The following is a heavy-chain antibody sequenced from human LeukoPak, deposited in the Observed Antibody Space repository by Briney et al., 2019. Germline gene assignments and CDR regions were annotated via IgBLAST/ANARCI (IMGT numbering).Heavy chain of an antibody. J-gene: IGHJ4*02. V-gene: IGHV3-21*01. D-gene: IGHD6-19*01. CDR3: ARESTGYSSGWYEFDY. Sequence: GGSLRLSCAASGFTFSSYSMNWVRQAPGKGLEWVSSISSSSSYIYYADSVKGRFTISRDNDKNSLYLQMNSLRAEDTAVYYCARESTGYSSGWYEFDYWGQGTLVTVSS. CDR1: GFTFSSYS. CDR2: ISSSSSYI.